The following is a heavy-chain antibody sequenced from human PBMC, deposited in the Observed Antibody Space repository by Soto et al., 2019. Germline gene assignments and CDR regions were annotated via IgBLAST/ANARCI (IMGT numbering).Heavy chain of an antibody. V-gene: IGHV3-11*01. CDR2: ISTSGTST. CDR3: ARDGVLFRAGFDS. J-gene: IGHJ4*02. D-gene: IGHD3-16*01. CDR1: GFTFSNYY. Sequence: GGSLRLSCTVSGFTFSNYYMAWIRQAPGKGLEWISYISTSGTSTFYADSVKGRFTISRDNAMNSLFLQMNSLGVEDTAVYFCARDGVLFRAGFDSWGQGTLVTVAS.